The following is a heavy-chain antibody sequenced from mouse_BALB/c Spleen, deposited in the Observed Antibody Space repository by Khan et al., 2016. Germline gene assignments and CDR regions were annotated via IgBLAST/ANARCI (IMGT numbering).Heavy chain of an antibody. CDR2: IYPGSSTI. V-gene: IGHV4-2*02. J-gene: IGHJ4*01. D-gene: IGHD2-1*01. CDR3: ARGNYDAMDY. CDR1: GFDFSRYW. Sequence: EVKLLESGGGLVQPGGSLNLSCAASGFDFSRYWMSWARQAPGKGQEWIGDIYPGSSTINYTPSLKDKFIISRDNAKNTLYLQMSTVRSEDTALXYCARGNYDAMDYWGHGTAVTVSS.